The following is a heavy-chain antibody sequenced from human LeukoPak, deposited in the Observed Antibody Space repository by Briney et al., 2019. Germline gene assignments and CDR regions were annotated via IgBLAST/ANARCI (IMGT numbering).Heavy chain of an antibody. CDR2: IWYDGSNK. Sequence: GGSLRLSCAACGFTFSSYGMHWVRQSPGKGLEGVAVIWYDGSNKYYADSVKGRFTISRDNSKNTLYLQMNSLRAEDTAVYYCARDDKWLADYWGQGTLVTVSS. CDR3: ARDDKWLADY. D-gene: IGHD6-19*01. CDR1: GFTFSSYG. V-gene: IGHV3-33*01. J-gene: IGHJ4*02.